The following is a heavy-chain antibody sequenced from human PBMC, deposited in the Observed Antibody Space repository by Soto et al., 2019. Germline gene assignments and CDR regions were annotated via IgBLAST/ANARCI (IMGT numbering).Heavy chain of an antibody. J-gene: IGHJ6*02. CDR2: ISWNSGSI. Sequence: GGSLRLSCAASGFTFDDYAMHWVRQAPGKGLEWVSGISWNSGSIGYADSVKGRFTISRDNAKNSLYLPMNSLRAEDTALYYCAKDRIEEYYSGGSGYYYYYGMDVWGQGTTVTVSS. CDR1: GFTFDDYA. V-gene: IGHV3-9*01. D-gene: IGHD2-15*01. CDR3: AKDRIEEYYSGGSGYYYYYGMDV.